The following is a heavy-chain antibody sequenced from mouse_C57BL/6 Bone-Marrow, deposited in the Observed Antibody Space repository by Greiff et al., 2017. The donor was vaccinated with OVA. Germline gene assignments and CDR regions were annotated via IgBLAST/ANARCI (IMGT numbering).Heavy chain of an antibody. D-gene: IGHD4-1*01. CDR2: ISSGSSTI. Sequence: EVMLVESGGGLVKPGGSLKLSCAASGFTFSDSGMHWVRQAPEKGLEWVAYISSGSSTIYYADTVTGRFTISIDNAKNTLFLQMTSLRCDDTAMYYCARGTGRDWYFDVWGTGTTVTVSS. V-gene: IGHV5-17*01. CDR3: ARGTGRDWYFDV. CDR1: GFTFSDSG. J-gene: IGHJ1*03.